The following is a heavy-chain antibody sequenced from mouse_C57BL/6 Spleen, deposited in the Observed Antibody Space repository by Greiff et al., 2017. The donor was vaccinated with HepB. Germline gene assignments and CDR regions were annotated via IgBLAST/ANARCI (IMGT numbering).Heavy chain of an antibody. CDR3: ARSGIVITTVVATPYFDY. D-gene: IGHD1-1*01. V-gene: IGHV1-54*01. CDR1: GYAFTNYL. CDR2: INPGSGGT. J-gene: IGHJ2*01. Sequence: QVQLQQSGAELVRPGTSVKVSCKASGYAFTNYLIEWVKQRPGQGLEWIGVINPGSGGTNYNEKFKGMATLTADKSSSTAYMQLSSLTSEDSAVYFCARSGIVITTVVATPYFDYWGQGTTLTVSS.